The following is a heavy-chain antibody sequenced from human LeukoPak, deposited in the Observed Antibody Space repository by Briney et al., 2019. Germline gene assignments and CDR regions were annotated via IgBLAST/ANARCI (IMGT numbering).Heavy chain of an antibody. CDR2: INHSGST. Sequence: SETMSLACAVYGGSFSGYYWSWIRQPPGKGLEWIGEINHSGSTNYNPSLKSRVTISVDTSKNQFSLKLSSVTAADTAVYYCAGSRGGYSYGFRGSIDYWGQGTLVTVSS. V-gene: IGHV4-34*01. CDR3: AGSRGGYSYGFRGSIDY. J-gene: IGHJ4*02. CDR1: GGSFSGYY. D-gene: IGHD5-18*01.